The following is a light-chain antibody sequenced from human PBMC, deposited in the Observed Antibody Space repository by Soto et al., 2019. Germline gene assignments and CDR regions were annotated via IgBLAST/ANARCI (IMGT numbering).Light chain of an antibody. CDR3: SSYTSTTLEV. V-gene: IGLV2-14*03. J-gene: IGLJ2*01. CDR2: DVS. Sequence: QSVLTQPASVSGSPGQSITISCTGTSNDVGGYDYVSWYQQHPGKAPKLIIFDVSNRPSGISTRFSGSKSGNTASLTISGLQAEDEADYYCSSYTSTTLEVFGGGTKLTVL. CDR1: SNDVGGYDY.